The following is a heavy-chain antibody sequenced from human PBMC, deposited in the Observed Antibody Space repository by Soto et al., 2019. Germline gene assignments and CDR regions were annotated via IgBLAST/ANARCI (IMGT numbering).Heavy chain of an antibody. CDR3: ARDRGDGDSPLYYYGMDV. V-gene: IGHV3-33*01. CDR1: GFTFSSYG. J-gene: IGHJ6*02. D-gene: IGHD4-17*01. Sequence: QVQLVESGGGVVQPGRSLRLSCAASGFTFSSYGMHWVRQAPGKGLEWVAVIWYDGSNKYYADSVKGRFTISRDNSKNTVYLQMNSLRAEDTAVYYCARDRGDGDSPLYYYGMDVWGQGTTVTVSS. CDR2: IWYDGSNK.